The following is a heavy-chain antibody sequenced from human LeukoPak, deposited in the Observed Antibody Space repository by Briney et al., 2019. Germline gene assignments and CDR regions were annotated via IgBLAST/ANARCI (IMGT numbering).Heavy chain of an antibody. CDR2: IYSGGSI. V-gene: IGHV3-53*01. J-gene: IGHJ2*01. Sequence: GGSLRLSCAASGFTVSSNYMSWVRQAPGKGLEWVSVIYSGGSIYYADSVKGRFTISRDNAKNSLYLQMNSLRAEDTAVYYCASRHERFGELLGYWYFDLWGRGTLVTVSS. CDR1: GFTVSSNY. CDR3: ASRHERFGELLGYWYFDL. D-gene: IGHD3-10*01.